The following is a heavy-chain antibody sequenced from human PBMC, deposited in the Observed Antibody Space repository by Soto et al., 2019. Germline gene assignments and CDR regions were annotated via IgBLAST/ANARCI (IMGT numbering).Heavy chain of an antibody. Sequence: EVQLVESGGGLVQRGGSLRLSCAASGFTFGIYSMNWVRQAPGKGLEWISYINVSSSTMYYADSVKGRCIISRDNAANSLYLQINSQRDADTAVYYCARGDRFRCRGYRCFSDGLFLSWGQGTLVTVPS. CDR1: GFTFGIYS. V-gene: IGHV3-48*02. J-gene: IGHJ5*02. CDR2: INVSSSTM. D-gene: IGHD2-21*02. CDR3: ARGDRFRCRGYRCFSDGLFLS.